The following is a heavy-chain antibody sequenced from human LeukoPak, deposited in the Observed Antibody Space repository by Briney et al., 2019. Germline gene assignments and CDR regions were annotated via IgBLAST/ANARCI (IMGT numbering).Heavy chain of an antibody. J-gene: IGHJ4*02. V-gene: IGHV3-48*01. CDR2: ISSSSSTI. D-gene: IGHD3-22*01. CDR1: GFTFSSYA. CDR3: ARGAYYYED. Sequence: GRSLRLSCAASGFTFSSYAMHWVRQAPGKGLEWVSYISSSSSTIYYADSVKGRFTTSRDNAKNSLYLQMNSLRAEDTAVYYCARGAYYYEDWGQGTLVTVSS.